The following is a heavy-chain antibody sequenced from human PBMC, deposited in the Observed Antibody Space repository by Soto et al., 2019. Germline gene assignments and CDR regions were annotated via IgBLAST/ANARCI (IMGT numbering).Heavy chain of an antibody. D-gene: IGHD2-2*02. Sequence: SVKVSCKASGGTFSSYATSWVRQAPGQGLVWMGGIIPIFGTANYAQKFQGRVTITADKSTSTAYMELSSLRSEDTAVYYCARNYCSSTSCYTRGLYFDDWGQGTLVTVSS. CDR2: IIPIFGTA. V-gene: IGHV1-69*06. CDR1: GGTFSSYA. CDR3: ARNYCSSTSCYTRGLYFDD. J-gene: IGHJ4*01.